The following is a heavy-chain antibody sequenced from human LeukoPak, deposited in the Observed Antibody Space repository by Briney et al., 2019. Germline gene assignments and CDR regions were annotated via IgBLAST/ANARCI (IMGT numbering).Heavy chain of an antibody. CDR1: GGSVSGYY. J-gene: IGHJ6*03. Sequence: SETLSLTCAVYGGSVSGYYWSWIRQPPGKGLEWIGEISHRGRTHYNPSLKGRVTMSVDTSKNQFALKLSSVTAADTAVYYCARDRYYDILTGYHGKGYYYYMDVWGKGTTVTVSS. CDR3: ARDRYYDILTGYHGKGYYYYMDV. V-gene: IGHV4-34*01. CDR2: ISHRGRT. D-gene: IGHD3-9*01.